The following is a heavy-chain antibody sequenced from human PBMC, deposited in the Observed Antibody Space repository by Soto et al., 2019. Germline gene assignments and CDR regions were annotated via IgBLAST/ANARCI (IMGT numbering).Heavy chain of an antibody. CDR2: IYYSGST. D-gene: IGHD3-3*01. CDR3: ARVCITIFGVVTDYYYYYMDV. J-gene: IGHJ6*03. Sequence: QVQLQESGPGLVKPSQTLSLTCTVSGGSISSGGYYWSWIRQHPGKGLEWIGYIYYSGSTYYNPSLKSRVTISVDTAKNQFSLKLSSVTAADTAVYYCARVCITIFGVVTDYYYYYMDVWGKGTTVTVSS. CDR1: GGSISSGGYY. V-gene: IGHV4-31*03.